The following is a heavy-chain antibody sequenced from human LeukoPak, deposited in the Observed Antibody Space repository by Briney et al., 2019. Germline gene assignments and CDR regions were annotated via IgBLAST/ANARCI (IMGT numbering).Heavy chain of an antibody. CDR1: GGSISSSSYS. D-gene: IGHD4-11*01. CDR3: ASGPTVTTIDY. Sequence: SETLSLTCTVSGGSISSSSYSWGWIRQPPGKGLEWIGRIYYSGSTYYNPSLKSPVTISVDTSKTQFSLKLSSVTAADTAVYYCASGPTVTTIDYWGQGTLVTVSS. CDR2: IYYSGST. J-gene: IGHJ4*02. V-gene: IGHV4-39*01.